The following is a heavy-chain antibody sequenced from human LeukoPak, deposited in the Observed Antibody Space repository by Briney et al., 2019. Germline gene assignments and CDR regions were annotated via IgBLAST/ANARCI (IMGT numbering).Heavy chain of an antibody. CDR1: GFTFSSYA. J-gene: IGHJ4*02. Sequence: GGSLRLSCGASGFTFSSYAMSWVRQAPGKGLEWVSAISGSGGSTYYADSVKGRFTISRDNSKNTLYLQMNSLRAEDTAVYYCAKTFGGFEDIVVVVAATDYWGQGTLVTVSS. D-gene: IGHD2-15*01. CDR2: ISGSGGST. V-gene: IGHV3-23*01. CDR3: AKTFGGFEDIVVVVAATDY.